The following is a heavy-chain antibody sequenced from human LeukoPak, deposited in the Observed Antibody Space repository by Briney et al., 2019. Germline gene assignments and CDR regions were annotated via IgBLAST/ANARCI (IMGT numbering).Heavy chain of an antibody. CDR1: GGSFSTYY. V-gene: IGHV4-34*01. CDR2: ISYSGNT. Sequence: SETLSLTCAVYGGSFSTYYWTWIRQPPGKGLEWIAEISYSGNTNYNPSLKSRVTIGTSKNEISLNLTSVTAADTAVYYCARPRKRPYKFDAFDIWGQGTMVTVSS. J-gene: IGHJ3*02. D-gene: IGHD1-14*01. CDR3: ARPRKRPYKFDAFDI.